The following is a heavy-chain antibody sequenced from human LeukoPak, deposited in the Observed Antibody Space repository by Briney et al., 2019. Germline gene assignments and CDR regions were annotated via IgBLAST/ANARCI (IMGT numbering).Heavy chain of an antibody. D-gene: IGHD6-19*01. CDR2: INSNSGST. V-gene: IGHV1-2*02. J-gene: IGHJ4*02. CDR3: ARVRVYSSGWNFDY. Sequence: GASVKVSCKASGYTFTDYHVHWVRQAPGQGLEWMGWINSNSGSTSYAQKFQGRVTMTRDTSISTLYVELSSLRSDDTAVYYCARVRVYSSGWNFDYWGQGTLVTVSS. CDR1: GYTFTDYH.